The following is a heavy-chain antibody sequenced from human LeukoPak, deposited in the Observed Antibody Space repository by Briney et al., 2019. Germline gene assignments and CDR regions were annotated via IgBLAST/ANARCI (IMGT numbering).Heavy chain of an antibody. D-gene: IGHD1-26*01. J-gene: IGHJ4*02. CDR1: GDSVSSDSAA. CDR3: ARDPVGGSTIFDY. Sequence: SQTLSLTCAISGDSVSSDSAAWNWIRQSPSRGLEWLGRTYYRSKWYYDYAVAVKSRISINPDTSKNQFSLQLSSVTPEDTAVYYCARDPVGGSTIFDYWGQGTLVTVSS. CDR2: TYYRSKWYY. V-gene: IGHV6-1*01.